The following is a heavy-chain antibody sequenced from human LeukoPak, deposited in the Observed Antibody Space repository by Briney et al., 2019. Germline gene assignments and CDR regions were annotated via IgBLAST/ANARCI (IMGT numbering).Heavy chain of an antibody. D-gene: IGHD3-10*01. V-gene: IGHV6-1*01. Sequence: SQTLSLTCDISGDSVSSNSVTWNWIRQSPSRGLEWLGRTYYRSKWFNDYAVSVRSRITINPDTSQNQFSLQLNSVTPEDTAVYYCARGVFPAFDIWGQGTMVTVPS. J-gene: IGHJ3*02. CDR1: GDSVSSNSVT. CDR3: ARGVFPAFDI. CDR2: TYYRSKWFN.